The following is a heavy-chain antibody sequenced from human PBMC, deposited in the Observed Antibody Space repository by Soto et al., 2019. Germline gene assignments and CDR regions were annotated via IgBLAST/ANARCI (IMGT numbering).Heavy chain of an antibody. V-gene: IGHV1-69*12. D-gene: IGHD2-2*01. CDR3: AMGRGRDIVLVAAPLAY. CDR2: IIPIFGTA. CDR1: GGTFSSYA. J-gene: IGHJ4*02. Sequence: QVQLVQSGAEVKKPGSSVKVSCKASGGTFSSYAISWVRQAPGQGLEWMGGIIPIFGTANYAQKFQGRVTSSAXXSXSXXCMELSSLRSEDTAVYYCAMGRGRDIVLVAAPLAYWGQGTLVTVSS.